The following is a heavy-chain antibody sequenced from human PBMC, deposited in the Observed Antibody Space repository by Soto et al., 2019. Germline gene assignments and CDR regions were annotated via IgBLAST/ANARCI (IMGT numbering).Heavy chain of an antibody. CDR3: AKSGMATSKRGPPYYFDY. Sequence: EVQLLESGGGLVRPGTSLRLSCATSGFTFSTYTMSWVRQAPGRGLEWVSTFSGSGAATYYADSVKGRFTISKDNSKNPVYLQMQSLRAEDTAVDYCAKSGMATSKRGPPYYFDYLGQGTQVTASS. D-gene: IGHD5-12*01. CDR1: GFTFSTYT. J-gene: IGHJ4*02. V-gene: IGHV3-23*01. CDR2: FSGSGAAT.